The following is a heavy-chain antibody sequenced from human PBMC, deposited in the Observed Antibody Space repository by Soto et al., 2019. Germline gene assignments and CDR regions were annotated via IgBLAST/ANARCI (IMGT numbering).Heavy chain of an antibody. Sequence: EVQLVESGGDLVKPGGSLRLSCAASGFTFTDAWINWVRQAPGKGLEWVGRIKSKAAGGTTDFAEPVKGRFAISRDDSYGIVYLQMNSLQTEDTAFSYRTTDSFSTTTIARFDYWGQGTLVIFSS. J-gene: IGHJ4*02. D-gene: IGHD2-2*01. CDR2: IKSKAAGGTT. V-gene: IGHV3-15*07. CDR1: GFTFTDAW. CDR3: TTDSFSTTTIARFDY.